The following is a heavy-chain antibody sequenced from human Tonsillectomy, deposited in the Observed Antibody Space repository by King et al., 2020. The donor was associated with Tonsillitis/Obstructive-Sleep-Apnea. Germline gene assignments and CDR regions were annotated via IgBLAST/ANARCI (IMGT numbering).Heavy chain of an antibody. D-gene: IGHD2-2*02. V-gene: IGHV1-18*01. J-gene: IGHJ5*02. CDR1: GYTFTSYG. CDR3: ARDYGSGSSCYTDWFDP. Sequence: QLVQSGAEVKKPGASVKVSCKASGYTFTSYGISWVRQAPGQGLEWMGWISAYNGNTKYAQKLQGRVTMTTDTSTSTAYMELRSLRSDDTAVYYCARDYGSGSSCYTDWFDPWGQGTLVTVSS. CDR2: ISAYNGNT.